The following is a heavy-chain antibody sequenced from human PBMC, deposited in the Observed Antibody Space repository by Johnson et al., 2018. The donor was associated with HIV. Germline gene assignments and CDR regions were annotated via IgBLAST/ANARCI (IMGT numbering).Heavy chain of an antibody. CDR3: ARAGIVFDI. D-gene: IGHD2-15*01. Sequence: VQLVESGGGLVQPGGSLRLSCVASGISFSSYWMHWVRPAPGKGLVWVSRIKSDGPSPNYADSVKGRFNISRNNAKDTLYLQLNSLTAEDTAVYYCARAGIVFDIGGQGTMVTVSS. V-gene: IGHV3-74*01. J-gene: IGHJ3*02. CDR1: GISFSSYW. CDR2: IKSDGPSP.